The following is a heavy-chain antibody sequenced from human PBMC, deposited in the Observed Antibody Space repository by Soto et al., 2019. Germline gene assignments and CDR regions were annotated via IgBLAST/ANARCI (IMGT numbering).Heavy chain of an antibody. Sequence: GGSLRLSCAASGFTFSSYAMSWVRQAPGKGLEWVSAISGSGGSTYYADSVKGRFTISRDNSKNTLYLQMNSLRAEDTAVYYCAKDGSVGNGVVPAATFDYWGQGTLVTVSS. CDR3: AKDGSVGNGVVPAATFDY. CDR2: ISGSGGST. J-gene: IGHJ4*02. V-gene: IGHV3-23*01. CDR1: GFTFSSYA. D-gene: IGHD2-2*01.